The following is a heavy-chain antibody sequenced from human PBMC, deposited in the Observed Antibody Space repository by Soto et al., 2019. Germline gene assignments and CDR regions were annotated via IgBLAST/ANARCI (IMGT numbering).Heavy chain of an antibody. CDR1: GGSISSGDYY. CDR2: IYYSGST. V-gene: IGHV4-30-4*01. Sequence: QVQLQESGPGLLKPSQTLSHTCTVSGGSISSGDYYWRWIRQTPGKGVEWIGYIYYSGSTYYNPSLKSRVTISVDTSKNQFSLKLSSVTAADTVVYYCARADTAMVKHNWFDPWGQGTLVTVSS. CDR3: ARADTAMVKHNWFDP. D-gene: IGHD5-18*01. J-gene: IGHJ5*02.